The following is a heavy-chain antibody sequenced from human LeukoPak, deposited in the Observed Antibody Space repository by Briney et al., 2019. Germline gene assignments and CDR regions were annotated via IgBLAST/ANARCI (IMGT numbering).Heavy chain of an antibody. Sequence: ETQSLTCTVSGGSISSYYWSWIRQPPGKGLEWIGNIYNSGGTNYNPSLKSRVTTSVDTSKNQFSLKLTSVTAADTAVYYCARYRGNSNGGFDPWGQGTLGTVSS. CDR1: GGSISSYY. CDR3: ARYRGNSNGGFDP. V-gene: IGHV4-59*01. CDR2: IYNSGGT. D-gene: IGHD4-23*01. J-gene: IGHJ5*02.